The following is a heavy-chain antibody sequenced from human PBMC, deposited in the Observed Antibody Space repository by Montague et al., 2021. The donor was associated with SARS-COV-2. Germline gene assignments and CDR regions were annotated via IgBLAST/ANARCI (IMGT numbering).Heavy chain of an antibody. V-gene: IGHV4-34*01. J-gene: IGHJ6*03. CDR2: IHHGGST. CDR1: GGSFSTYS. D-gene: IGHD3-10*01. CDR3: ARLGDGVVPSPILGVGPYYSYYYMDV. Sequence: SETLSLTCAVHGGSFSTYSWNWIRQPPGKGLEWIGEIHHGGSTNYNPSLKSRVTISADTSKNQFSLKLTSVAAADTAVYYCARLGDGVVPSPILGVGPYYSYYYMDVWGKGTKVT.